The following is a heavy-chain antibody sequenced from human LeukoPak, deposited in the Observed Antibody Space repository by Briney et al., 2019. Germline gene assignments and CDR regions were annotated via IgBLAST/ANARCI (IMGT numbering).Heavy chain of an antibody. CDR1: GFTFSSYS. J-gene: IGHJ5*02. CDR2: ISSSSSYI. CDR3: ARDEYSSSFNWFDP. V-gene: IGHV3-21*01. D-gene: IGHD6-6*01. Sequence: GGSLGLSCAASGFTFSSYSMNWVRQAPGKGPEWVSSISSSSSYIYYADSVKGRFTISRDNAKNSLYLQMNSLRAEDTAVYYCARDEYSSSFNWFDPWGQGTLVTVSS.